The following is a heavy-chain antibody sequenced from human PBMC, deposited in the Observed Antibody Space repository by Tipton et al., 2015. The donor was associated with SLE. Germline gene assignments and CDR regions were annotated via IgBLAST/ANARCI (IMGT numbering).Heavy chain of an antibody. CDR3: ARQSYDFWSDY. V-gene: IGHV3-48*01. CDR1: GFTFSSYS. CDR2: ISSSSSTI. J-gene: IGHJ4*02. D-gene: IGHD3-3*01. Sequence: GSLRLSCAASGFTFSSYSMNWVRQAPGKGLEWVSYISSSSSTIYYADSVKGRFTISRDNSKNTLYLQMNSLRAEDTAVYYCARQSYDFWSDYWGQGTLVTVSS.